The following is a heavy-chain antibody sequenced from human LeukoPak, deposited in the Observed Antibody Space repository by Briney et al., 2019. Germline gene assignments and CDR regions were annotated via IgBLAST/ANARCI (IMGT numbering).Heavy chain of an antibody. J-gene: IGHJ2*01. CDR3: ARLVHSSRWYGDDWYVGL. CDR2: IYYCGST. V-gene: IGHV4-39*01. Sequence: SETLSLTCTVSGGSISRSSYYWGWICQPPGKGLEWIGSIYYCGSTYYNPSLKSRVTISVDTSKNQFSLKLSSVTAADTALYYCARLVHSSRWYGDDWYVGLWGRGTRVTVSS. CDR1: GGSISRSSYY. D-gene: IGHD6-13*01.